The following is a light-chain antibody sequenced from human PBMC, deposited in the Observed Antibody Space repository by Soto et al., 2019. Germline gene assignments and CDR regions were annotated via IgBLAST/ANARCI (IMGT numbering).Light chain of an antibody. Sequence: EIVVTQSPATLSVSPGERATLSCRASQSVCSNLAWFQQKPGQAPRLLIFDASTRATGVPARFSGSGSGTAFTLTISSLESEDFAAYYCQQYNIYSWTFGQGTKVDIK. CDR3: QQYNIYSWT. J-gene: IGKJ1*01. V-gene: IGKV3D-15*01. CDR1: QSVCSN. CDR2: DAS.